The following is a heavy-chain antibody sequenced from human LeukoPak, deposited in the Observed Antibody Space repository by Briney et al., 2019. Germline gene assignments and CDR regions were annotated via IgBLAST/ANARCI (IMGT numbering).Heavy chain of an antibody. V-gene: IGHV4-34*01. D-gene: IGHD6-13*01. Sequence: SETLSLTCAVYGGSFSGYYWSWIRQPPGKGLEWIGEINHSGSTNYNPSLKSRVTISVDTSKNQFSLKLSSVTAAETAVYYCARGLVVAAAAPWDPWGQGTLVTVSS. CDR2: INHSGST. CDR3: ARGLVVAAAAPWDP. J-gene: IGHJ5*02. CDR1: GGSFSGYY.